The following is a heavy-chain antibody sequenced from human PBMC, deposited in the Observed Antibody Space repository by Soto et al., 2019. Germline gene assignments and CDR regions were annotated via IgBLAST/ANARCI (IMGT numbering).Heavy chain of an antibody. CDR3: ASPGIAAAGTFDY. CDR2: ISYDGSNK. Sequence: QVQLVESGGGVVQPGRSLRLSCAASGFTFSSYAMHWVRQAPGKGLEWVAVISYDGSNKYYADSVKGRFTISRDNSKNPLYLQMNSLRADNTAVYYCASPGIAAAGTFDYWGQGTLVTVSS. V-gene: IGHV3-30-3*01. D-gene: IGHD6-13*01. J-gene: IGHJ4*02. CDR1: GFTFSSYA.